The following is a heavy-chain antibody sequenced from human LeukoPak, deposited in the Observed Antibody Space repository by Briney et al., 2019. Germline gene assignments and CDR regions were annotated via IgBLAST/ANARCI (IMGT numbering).Heavy chain of an antibody. CDR1: GFTFSSYA. D-gene: IGHD2-2*01. CDR2: ISGSGGST. Sequence: PGGSLRLSCAASGFTFSSYAMSWVRQAPGKGLEWVSAISGSGGSTYYADSVKGRFTISRDNSKNTLYLQMNSLRAEDTAVYYCAKGDGWRTIVVVPAARLHWGQETLVTVSS. CDR3: AKGDGWRTIVVVPAARLH. J-gene: IGHJ4*02. V-gene: IGHV3-23*01.